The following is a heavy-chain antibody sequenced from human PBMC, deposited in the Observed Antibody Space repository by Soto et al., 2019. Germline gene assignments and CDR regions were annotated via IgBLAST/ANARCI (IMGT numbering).Heavy chain of an antibody. D-gene: IGHD1-1*01. CDR3: ARGWNDFPH. CDR1: GGTFSSYA. CDR2: IIPVFGTA. Sequence: SVKVSCKASGGTFSSYAISWVRQAPGQGLECMGGIIPVFGTANYAQKFQGRVTINAYESTSTVYMELSSLRSEDTAVYYCARGWNDFPHWGQGXLVTVSS. J-gene: IGHJ1*01. V-gene: IGHV1-69*13.